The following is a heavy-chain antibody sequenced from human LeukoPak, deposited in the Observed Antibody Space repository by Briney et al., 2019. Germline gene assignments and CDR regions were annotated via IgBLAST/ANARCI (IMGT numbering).Heavy chain of an antibody. D-gene: IGHD3-3*01. CDR2: INHSGST. J-gene: IGHJ4*02. Sequence: SETLSLTCAVYGGSFSGYYWSWIRQPPGKGLEWIGEINHSGSTNYSPSLKSRVTISVDTSKNQFSLKLSSVTAADTAVYHCARGQVDFWSGYHDYWGQGTLVTVSS. V-gene: IGHV4-34*01. CDR1: GGSFSGYY. CDR3: ARGQVDFWSGYHDY.